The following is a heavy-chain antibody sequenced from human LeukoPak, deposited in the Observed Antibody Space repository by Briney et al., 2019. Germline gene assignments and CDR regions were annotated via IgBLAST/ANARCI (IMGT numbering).Heavy chain of an antibody. CDR1: GFTFSSYW. CDR3: ARDLRRGYSYGYPPHYYYYYGMDV. V-gene: IGHV3-7*01. D-gene: IGHD5-18*01. CDR2: IKQDGSEK. Sequence: GGSLRLSCAASGFTFSSYWMSWVRQAPGNELEWVANIKQDGSEKYYVDSVKGRFTISRDNAKNSLYLQMNSLRAEDTAVYYCARDLRRGYSYGYPPHYYYYYGMDVWGQGTTVTVSS. J-gene: IGHJ6*02.